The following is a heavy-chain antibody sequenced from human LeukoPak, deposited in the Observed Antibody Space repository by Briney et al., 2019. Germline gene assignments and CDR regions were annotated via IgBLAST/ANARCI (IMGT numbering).Heavy chain of an antibody. CDR1: GYSINSGFH. CDR3: ARGVGAITYFDY. V-gene: IGHV4-38-2*02. J-gene: IGHJ4*02. Sequence: SETLSLTCSVSGYSINSGFHWGWIRQPPGKGLEWIGNIFHSGSTCYNPSLKSRVTLSVDTSKNQFSLKLSSVTAADTALYYCARGVGAITYFDYWGQGTLVTVSS. D-gene: IGHD1-26*01. CDR2: IFHSGST.